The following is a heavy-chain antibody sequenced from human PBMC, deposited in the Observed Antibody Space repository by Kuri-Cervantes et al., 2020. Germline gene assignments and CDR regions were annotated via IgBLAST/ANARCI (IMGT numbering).Heavy chain of an antibody. CDR1: GFTFSSYG. V-gene: IGHV3-30*18. CDR3: AKDKTRDYYYGMDV. CDR2: ISYDGSNK. Sequence: GESLKISCAASGFTFSSYGMHWVRRAPGKGLEWVAVISYDGSNKYYADSVKGRFTISRDNSKNTLYLQMNSLRAEDTAVYYCAKDKTRDYYYGMDVWGQGTTVTVSS. J-gene: IGHJ6*02.